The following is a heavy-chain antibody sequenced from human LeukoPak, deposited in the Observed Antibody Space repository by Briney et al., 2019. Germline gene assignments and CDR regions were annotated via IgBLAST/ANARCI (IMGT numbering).Heavy chain of an antibody. CDR3: ARDPLGGRPDY. Sequence: GGSLRLSCAASGFTFSNYWMHWVRQAPGQGLVWVSRISVDGSSSTYADSVRGRFSISRDNAKNTLHLQMNSLRADGTAVYYCARDPLGGRPDYWGQGTLVTVSS. V-gene: IGHV3-74*01. J-gene: IGHJ4*02. CDR2: ISVDGSSS. D-gene: IGHD4-23*01. CDR1: GFTFSNYW.